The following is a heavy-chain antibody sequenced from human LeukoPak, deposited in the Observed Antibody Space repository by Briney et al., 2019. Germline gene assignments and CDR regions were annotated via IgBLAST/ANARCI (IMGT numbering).Heavy chain of an antibody. CDR2: LYTGRST. CDR3: ARESRVLIGDGHFLDS. D-gene: IGHD3-3*01. V-gene: IGHV4-4*07. Sequence: PSETLSLTCTVSGGPITNYYWSWIRQPAGKGLEWIGRLYTGRSTDYNPSLKSRVTMSVDTSNSQFSLKLSSVTAADTAIYYCARESRVLIGDGHFLDSWGPGTLVTVSS. CDR1: GGPITNYY. J-gene: IGHJ4*02.